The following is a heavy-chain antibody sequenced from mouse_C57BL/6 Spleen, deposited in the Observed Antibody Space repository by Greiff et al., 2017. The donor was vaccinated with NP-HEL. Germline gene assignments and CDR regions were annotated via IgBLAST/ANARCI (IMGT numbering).Heavy chain of an antibody. CDR3: ARWGEYWYFDV. CDR2: IDPSDSYT. J-gene: IGHJ1*03. V-gene: IGHV1-69*01. CDR1: GYTFTSYW. Sequence: QVQLQQSGAELVMPGASVKLSCKASGYTFTSYWMHWVKQRPGQGLEWIGEIDPSDSYTNYNQKFKGKSTLTVDKSSSTAYMQLSSLTSEDSAVYSCARWGEYWYFDVWGTGTTVTVSS.